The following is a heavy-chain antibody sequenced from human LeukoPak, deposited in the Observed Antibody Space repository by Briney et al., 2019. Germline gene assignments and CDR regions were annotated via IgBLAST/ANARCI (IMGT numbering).Heavy chain of an antibody. D-gene: IGHD3-22*01. CDR1: GFTFSSYE. CDR3: ARGPRFGIRMIVVVTKGHFDY. V-gene: IGHV3-30*04. Sequence: GGSLRLSCAASGFTFSSYEMNWVRQAPGKGLEWVAAISYDGNNNYYADSVKGRFTISRDNSKNTLYLQMNSLRAEDTAVYYCARGPRFGIRMIVVVTKGHFDYWGQGTLVTVSS. CDR2: ISYDGNNN. J-gene: IGHJ4*02.